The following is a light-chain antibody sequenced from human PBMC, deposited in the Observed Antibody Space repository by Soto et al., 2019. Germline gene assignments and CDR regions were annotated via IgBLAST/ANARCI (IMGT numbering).Light chain of an antibody. CDR3: LQAQKTPWT. CDR2: LGS. J-gene: IGKJ1*01. Sequence: DAVLTQSPLALPVTPGEPASSSCSSSQSLLHSNGYNSLDWYLQKPGQSPQLLIYLGSNRASGVPDRFSGSGSGTDFTLTISSVEAEDVGVYYCLQAQKTPWTFGQGTKVEIK. CDR1: QSLLHSNGYNS. V-gene: IGKV2-28*01.